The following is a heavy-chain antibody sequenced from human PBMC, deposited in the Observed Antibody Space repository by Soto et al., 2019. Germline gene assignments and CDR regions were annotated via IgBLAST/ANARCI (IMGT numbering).Heavy chain of an antibody. V-gene: IGHV3-33*01. CDR1: GFTFSSYG. CDR2: IWYDGSNK. J-gene: IGHJ3*02. Sequence: GSLRLSCAASGFTFSSYGMHWVRQAPGKGLEWVAVIWYDGSNKYYADSVKGRFTISRDNSKNTVYLQMNSLRAEDTAIYYCARGDSSGWYDPFDIWGQGTMVTVSS. CDR3: ARGDSSGWYDPFDI. D-gene: IGHD6-19*01.